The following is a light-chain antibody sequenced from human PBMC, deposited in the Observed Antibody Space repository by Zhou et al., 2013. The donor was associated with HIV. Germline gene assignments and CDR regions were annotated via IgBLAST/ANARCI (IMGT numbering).Light chain of an antibody. CDR3: QQYGSSPLFT. Sequence: EIVLTQSPCTLSLSPGERATLSCRASQSVSSSYLAWYQQKPGQAPRLLIYGASSRATGIPDRFSGSGSGTDFTLTISRLEPEDFAVYYCQQYGSSPLFTFGPWDQSGYQT. V-gene: IGKV3-20*01. J-gene: IGKJ3*01. CDR2: GAS. CDR1: QSVSSSY.